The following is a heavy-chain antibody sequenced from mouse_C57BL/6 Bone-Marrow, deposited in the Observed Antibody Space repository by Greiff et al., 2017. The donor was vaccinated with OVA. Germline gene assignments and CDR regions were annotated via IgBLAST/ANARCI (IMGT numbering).Heavy chain of an antibody. J-gene: IGHJ3*01. V-gene: IGHV5-16*01. D-gene: IGHD2-3*01. CDR3: ARDDGYYAFAY. CDR1: GFTFSDYY. Sequence: EVKLVESEGGLVQPGSSMKLSCTASGFTFSDYYMAWVRQVPEKGLEWVANINYDGSSTYYLDSLKSRFIISRDNAKNSLYLQMSRLKSEDTATYYCARDDGYYAFAYWGQGTLVTVSA. CDR2: INYDGSST.